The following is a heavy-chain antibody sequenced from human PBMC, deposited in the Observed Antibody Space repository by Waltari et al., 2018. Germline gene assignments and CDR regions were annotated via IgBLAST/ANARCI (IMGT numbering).Heavy chain of an antibody. CDR3: ASSNSRNYYQYYMEN. CDR2: IYSPGIT. V-gene: IGHV4-4*09. J-gene: IGHJ6*03. D-gene: IGHD3-22*01. Sequence: QVELQESGPGLVKPSDDLSLTCSVSGVSIKAFYWSWVRQSPGKPLEWIGFIYSPGITSYNPSLGGRVTSSADTSKNQFSLNLRYVTAADTAIYYCASSNSRNYYQYYMENWGNGTTVTVSS. CDR1: GVSIKAFY.